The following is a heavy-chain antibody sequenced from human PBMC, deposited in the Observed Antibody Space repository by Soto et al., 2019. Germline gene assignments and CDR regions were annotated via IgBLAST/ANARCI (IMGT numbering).Heavy chain of an antibody. Sequence: PGGSLRLSCAASGFTFSSYEMNWVRQAPGKGLEWVSDITSTGSTRYYADSVKGRFTISRDNAKNSLYLQMNSLRAEDTAVYYCARGYCTSSACHWNFDYWGQGTLVNVSS. D-gene: IGHD2-8*02. V-gene: IGHV3-48*03. CDR3: ARGYCTSSACHWNFDY. CDR2: ITSTGSTR. CDR1: GFTFSSYE. J-gene: IGHJ4*02.